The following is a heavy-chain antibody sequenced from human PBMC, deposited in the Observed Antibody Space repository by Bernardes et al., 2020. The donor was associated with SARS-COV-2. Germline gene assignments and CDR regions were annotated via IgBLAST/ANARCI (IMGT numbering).Heavy chain of an antibody. CDR2: TNCNGRST. V-gene: IGHV3-20*04. CDR3: ARGRYHDSRGDYYAFDI. J-gene: IGHJ3*02. CDR1: GFTFDDYG. Sequence: GGSLRLSCAVSGFTFDDYGLSWVRQVPGKGLEYVSGTNCNGRSTHYADSVTGRFTISRDNAKRSLYLQMNSLRAEDTAFYYCARGRYHDSRGDYYAFDIWGQGTMVTVSS. D-gene: IGHD3-22*01.